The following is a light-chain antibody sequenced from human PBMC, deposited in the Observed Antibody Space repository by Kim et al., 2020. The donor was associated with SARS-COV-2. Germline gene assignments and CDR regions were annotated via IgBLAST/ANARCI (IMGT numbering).Light chain of an antibody. J-gene: IGLJ3*02. CDR3: NSRDSSGDHLL. V-gene: IGLV3-19*01. CDR1: SLRSYY. CDR2: GKN. Sequence: LGQTVRITCHGDSLRSYYATWYQQKPGQAPVVVIYGKNNRPSGIPDRFSGSSSGNTASLTITGAQAEDEADYYCNSRDSSGDHLLFGGGTQLTVL.